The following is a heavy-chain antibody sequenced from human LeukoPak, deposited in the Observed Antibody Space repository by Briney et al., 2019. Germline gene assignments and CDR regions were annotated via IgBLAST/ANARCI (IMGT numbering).Heavy chain of an antibody. D-gene: IGHD5-18*01. CDR1: GGSISSYY. J-gene: IGHJ4*02. Sequence: SETLSLTCTVSGGSISSYYWSWLRQPPGKGLEWIGYIYYSGSTNYNPSLKSRVTISVDTSKNQFSLKLSSVTAADTAVYYCARRSGYSSPFDYWGQGTLVTVSS. CDR3: ARRSGYSSPFDY. V-gene: IGHV4-59*01. CDR2: IYYSGST.